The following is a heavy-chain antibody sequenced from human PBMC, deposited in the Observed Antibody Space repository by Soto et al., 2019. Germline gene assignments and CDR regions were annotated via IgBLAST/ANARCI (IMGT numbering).Heavy chain of an antibody. CDR1: GFTFSSYA. Sequence: EVQLLESGGGLVQPGGSLRLSCAASGFTFSSYAMSWVRQAPGKGLEWVSAISGSGGSTYYADSVKGRFTISRDNSKITVYLQMTSLRAEDTAVYYCAKGEGVWYFDWLLVFDYLCQGTLVTASS. CDR2: ISGSGGST. CDR3: AKGEGVWYFDWLLVFDY. J-gene: IGHJ4*02. V-gene: IGHV3-23*01. D-gene: IGHD3-9*01.